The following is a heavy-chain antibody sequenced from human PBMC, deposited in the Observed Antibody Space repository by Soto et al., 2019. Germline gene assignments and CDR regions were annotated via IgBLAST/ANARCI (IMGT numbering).Heavy chain of an antibody. D-gene: IGHD3-10*01. Sequence: QVQLVQSGAEVKKPGASVKVSCKASGYTFTSYYMHWVRQAPGQGLEWMGIINPSGGRTSYAQKFQGRVTMTRDTSTSTVYMELSSLRSEDTAVYYCARVNSRWGSGRGYGMDVWGQGTTVTVSS. CDR2: INPSGGRT. CDR1: GYTFTSYY. V-gene: IGHV1-46*01. CDR3: ARVNSRWGSGRGYGMDV. J-gene: IGHJ6*02.